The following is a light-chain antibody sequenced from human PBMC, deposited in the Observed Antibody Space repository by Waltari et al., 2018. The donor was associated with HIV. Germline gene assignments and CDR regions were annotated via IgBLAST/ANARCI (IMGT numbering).Light chain of an antibody. CDR1: SGGIGSTY. J-gene: IGLJ2*01. V-gene: IGLV6-57*01. CDR3: QSYDVTSVV. CDR2: EDS. Sequence: NFILTQSHSVSESPGKTVTISCTRSSGGIGSTYIQWYQQRPGRSPATVIYEDSQRPSVVPNRFSGSVNRSSNSASLTMSGLKTEDEADYFCQSYDVTSVVFGGGTRLTVL.